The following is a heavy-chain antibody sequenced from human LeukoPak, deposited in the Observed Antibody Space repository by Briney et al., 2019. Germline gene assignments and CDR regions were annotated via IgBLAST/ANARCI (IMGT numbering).Heavy chain of an antibody. CDR2: IRYDGNNK. CDR3: VKDNPLDY. J-gene: IGHJ4*02. Sequence: PGGSLRLSCGASGFTFSNYGMLWVRQAPGKGLDWVAFIRYDGNNKLYADSVKGRFTISRDNSKNTLYLHINSLRAEDTAVYNCVKDNPLDYWGQGTLVIVSS. V-gene: IGHV3-30*02. D-gene: IGHD1-14*01. CDR1: GFTFSNYG.